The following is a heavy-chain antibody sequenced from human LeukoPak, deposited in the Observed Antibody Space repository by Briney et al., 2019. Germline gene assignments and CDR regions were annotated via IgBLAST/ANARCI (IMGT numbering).Heavy chain of an antibody. V-gene: IGHV1-69*13. D-gene: IGHD3-22*01. CDR3: ARAYYSDTGSDYPPPPRDAFDI. J-gene: IGHJ3*02. Sequence: SLKVSCKTSGGTFSTFGISWVRQAPGQGLEWMGDIIPMFGTPNYAQKFQGRVTISADASTRTGYMELSRLRSEDTPMYYCARAYYSDTGSDYPPPPRDAFDIWGQGTMVTVSS. CDR1: GGTFSTFG. CDR2: IIPMFGTP.